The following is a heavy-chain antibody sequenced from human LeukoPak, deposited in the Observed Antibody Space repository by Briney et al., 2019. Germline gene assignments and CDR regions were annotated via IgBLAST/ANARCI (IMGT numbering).Heavy chain of an antibody. D-gene: IGHD6-13*01. V-gene: IGHV3-15*01. CDR2: IKSKTEGRTT. CDR1: GFTFSKAW. CDR3: TTGITSAGTNY. Sequence: GGSLRLSCAAYGFTFSKAWMSWVRQAPGKGLEWVGRIKSKTEGRTTEYGASEKGRFTISRYDSIDTLYLQMNSLKTEDTAVYYCTTGITSAGTNYWGQGTLVTVSS. J-gene: IGHJ4*02.